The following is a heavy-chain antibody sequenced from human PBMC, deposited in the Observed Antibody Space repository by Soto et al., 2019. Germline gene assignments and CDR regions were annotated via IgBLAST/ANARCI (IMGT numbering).Heavy chain of an antibody. CDR3: ARGEDAFFYYGLDV. J-gene: IGHJ6*02. CDR1: GGSITSSY. V-gene: IGHV4-59*01. Sequence: SETPSAPCTVSGGSITSSYWSWIPRPPGKGLEWVAYIYDTGISGYTPSTSYNPSLKSRVTMSVDTSKSQFSLKLTSVTAADTAVYYCARGEDAFFYYGLDVWGQGITVTVSS. CDR2: IYDTGISGYTPST.